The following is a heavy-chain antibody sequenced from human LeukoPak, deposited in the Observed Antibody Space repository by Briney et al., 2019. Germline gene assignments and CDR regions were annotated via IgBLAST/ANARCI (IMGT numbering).Heavy chain of an antibody. V-gene: IGHV4-39*01. CDR3: ARTSHSGYMVRGVLYYGMDV. D-gene: IGHD3-10*01. CDR2: IHYSGST. Sequence: PSQTLSLTCSVSGGSISGDGYHWGWIRRPPGKGLEWIGSIHYSGSTCYKTSLKSRFTIDVDTSKNQFSLKLSSVPAADTAVCYCARTSHSGYMVRGVLYYGMDVWGQGTTVTVSS. J-gene: IGHJ6*02. CDR1: GGSISGDGYH.